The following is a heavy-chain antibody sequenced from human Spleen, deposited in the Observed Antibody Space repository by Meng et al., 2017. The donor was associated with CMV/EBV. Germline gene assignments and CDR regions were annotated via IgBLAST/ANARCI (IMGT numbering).Heavy chain of an antibody. Sequence: GESLKISCAASGFTFSSYWMSWVRQAPGKGLEWVANIKQDGSEKYYVDSVKGRFTISRDNSNNTLYLQMNSLRAEDTAVYYCAKGGVGRFYYGMDVWGQGTPVTVSS. CDR1: GFTFSSYW. CDR2: IKQDGSEK. CDR3: AKGGVGRFYYGMDV. J-gene: IGHJ6*02. V-gene: IGHV3-7*01. D-gene: IGHD3-3*01.